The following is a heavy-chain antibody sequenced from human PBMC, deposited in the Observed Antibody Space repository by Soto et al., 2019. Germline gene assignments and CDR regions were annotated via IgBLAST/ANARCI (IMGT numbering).Heavy chain of an antibody. CDR1: GLTFSSHV. CDR3: AKGYDSLWWEGY. J-gene: IGHJ4*02. V-gene: IGHV3-23*01. D-gene: IGHD3-22*01. CDR2: INPNGGST. Sequence: EVQILESGGGLVQPGGSLRLSCVASGLTFSSHVMPWVRQAPGKGLEWVSSINPNGGSTYYAESVKGRFTISRDNFRNTVFLQMSSLRNEDTAVYYCAKGYDSLWWEGYWGQGTQVIVSS.